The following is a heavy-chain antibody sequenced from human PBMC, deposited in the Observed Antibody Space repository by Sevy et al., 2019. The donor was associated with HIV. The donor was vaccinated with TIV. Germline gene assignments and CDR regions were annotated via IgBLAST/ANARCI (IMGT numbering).Heavy chain of an antibody. Sequence: ASVKVSCKASGYMFTDYYIHWVRQAPGQGLEWMAWINPNDGVTNYAQRSQGEVTVTRDTSISTAYMEMSRLRSDDTAIYYCARLTTMPTSDLYGMDVWGQGTSVTVSS. D-gene: IGHD4-17*01. CDR1: GYMFTDYY. CDR2: INPNDGVT. CDR3: ARLTTMPTSDLYGMDV. V-gene: IGHV1-2*02. J-gene: IGHJ6*02.